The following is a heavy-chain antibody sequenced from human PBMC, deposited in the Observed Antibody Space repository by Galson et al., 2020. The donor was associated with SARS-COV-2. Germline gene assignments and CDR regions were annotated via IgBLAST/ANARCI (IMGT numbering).Heavy chain of an antibody. V-gene: IGHV1-18*04. CDR1: GYTFTSYG. CDR2: ISAYNGNT. CDR3: ARGSIAVAGTPLLFDY. Sequence: ASVKVSCKASGYTFTSYGISWVRQAPGQGLEWMGWISAYNGNTNYAQKLQGRVTMTTDTSTSTAYMELRSLGSDDTAVYYCARGSIAVAGTPLLFDYWGQGTLVTVSS. D-gene: IGHD6-19*01. J-gene: IGHJ4*02.